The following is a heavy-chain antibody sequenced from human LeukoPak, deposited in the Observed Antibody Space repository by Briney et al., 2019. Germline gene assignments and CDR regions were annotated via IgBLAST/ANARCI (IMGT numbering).Heavy chain of an antibody. Sequence: GASVKVSCKPSGYTFIGHYIHWVRQAPGQGLEWMGWSNPKNGGAASAPKFQGRVTMTRDRSISTVYMELSSLTSDDTAVYYCARGSFWESPVNWFDPWGKGTLVIVSS. J-gene: IGHJ5*02. D-gene: IGHD1-26*01. V-gene: IGHV1-2*07. CDR1: GYTFIGHY. CDR2: SNPKNGGA. CDR3: ARGSFWESPVNWFDP.